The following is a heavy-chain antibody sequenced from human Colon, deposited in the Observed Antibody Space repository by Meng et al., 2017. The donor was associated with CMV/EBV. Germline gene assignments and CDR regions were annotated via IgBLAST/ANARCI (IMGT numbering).Heavy chain of an antibody. Sequence: QVQRQEWGEGLLKPSWTLSLPCVVDGGSFSGYYWSWIRQPPGKGLEWIGEINHSGSTNYNPSLKSRVTISVDTSKNQFSLKLSSVTAADTAVYYCARGLYGSGRHQIDYWGQGTLVTVSS. D-gene: IGHD3-10*01. CDR3: ARGLYGSGRHQIDY. V-gene: IGHV4-34*01. J-gene: IGHJ4*02. CDR2: INHSGST. CDR1: GGSFSGYY.